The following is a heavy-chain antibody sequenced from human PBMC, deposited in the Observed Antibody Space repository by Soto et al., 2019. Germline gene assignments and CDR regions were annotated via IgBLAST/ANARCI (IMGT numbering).Heavy chain of an antibody. CDR3: ARPEIPTRSNDYDYPFDL. D-gene: IGHD3-22*01. J-gene: IGHJ5*02. CDR2: IDPTDSDT. V-gene: IGHV5-51*01. CDR1: GYSFSSYW. Sequence: GESLKISCKGSGYSFSSYWITWVRQMPGKGLEWMGRIDPTDSDTRYNPSFQGQVTISVDKSTSTAYLEWNSLKASDTAIYYCARPEIPTRSNDYDYPFDLWGQGTLVTVSS.